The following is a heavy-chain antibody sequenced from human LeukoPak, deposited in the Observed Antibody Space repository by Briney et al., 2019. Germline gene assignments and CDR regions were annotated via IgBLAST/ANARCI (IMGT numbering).Heavy chain of an antibody. CDR3: ARDRLAAAGTVKGPYYFDY. CDR1: GYTFTSYY. Sequence: GASVKVSCKASGYTFTSYYMHWVRQAPGQGLEWMGIINPSGGSTSYAQKFQGRVTMTRDTSTSTVYMELSSLRSEDTAVYYCARDRLAAAGTVKGPYYFDYWGQGTLVTVSS. V-gene: IGHV1-46*01. D-gene: IGHD6-13*01. J-gene: IGHJ4*02. CDR2: INPSGGST.